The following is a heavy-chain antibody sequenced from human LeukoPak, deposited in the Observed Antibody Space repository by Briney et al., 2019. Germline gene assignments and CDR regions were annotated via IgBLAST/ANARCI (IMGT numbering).Heavy chain of an antibody. V-gene: IGHV4-34*01. CDR1: GGSFSGYY. Sequence: SETLSLTCAVYGGSFSGYYWSWIRQPPGKGLEWIGEINHSGSTNYNPSLKSRVTISVDRSKNQFSLKLSSVTAADTAVYYCARDWGGSVTKYYFDYWGQGTLVTVSS. CDR2: INHSGST. CDR3: ARDWGGSVTKYYFDY. D-gene: IGHD4-17*01. J-gene: IGHJ4*02.